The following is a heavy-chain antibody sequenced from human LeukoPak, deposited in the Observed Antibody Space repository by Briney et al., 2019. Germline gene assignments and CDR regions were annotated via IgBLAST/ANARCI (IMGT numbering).Heavy chain of an antibody. Sequence: GGSLRLSCAASGFTFSSYSMNWVRQAPGKGLEWVSSISSSSSYIYYADSVKGRFTISRDNAKNSLYLHMNSLRAEDTAVYYCARDNRETTGDYAFDIWGQGQMVTVSS. CDR3: ARDNRETTGDYAFDI. V-gene: IGHV3-21*01. D-gene: IGHD4-17*01. CDR1: GFTFSSYS. CDR2: ISSSSSYI. J-gene: IGHJ3*02.